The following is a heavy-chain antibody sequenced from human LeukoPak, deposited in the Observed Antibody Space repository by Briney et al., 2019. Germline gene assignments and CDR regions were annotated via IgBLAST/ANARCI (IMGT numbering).Heavy chain of an antibody. CDR1: GYTFTSYG. D-gene: IGHD6-13*01. Sequence: ASVKVSCKASGYTFTSYGISWVRQAPGQGLEWMGWISAYNGNTNYAQRLQGRVTMTTDTSTSTAYMELRSLRSDDTAVYYCATGIAAAGIFDYWGQGTLVTVSS. CDR3: ATGIAAAGIFDY. V-gene: IGHV1-18*01. J-gene: IGHJ4*02. CDR2: ISAYNGNT.